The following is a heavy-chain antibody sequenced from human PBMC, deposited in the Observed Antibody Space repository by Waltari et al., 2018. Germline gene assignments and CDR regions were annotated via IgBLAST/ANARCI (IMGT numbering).Heavy chain of an antibody. J-gene: IGHJ3*02. V-gene: IGHV4-38-2*01. CDR2: IYHSGST. Sequence: QVQLQESGPGLVKPSETLSLTCAVSGYSISSGYYWGWIRQPPGKGLEWIGSIYHSGSTYYNPSLKSRVTISVDTSKNQFSLKLSSVTAADTAVYYCATLPEGYYDSSGYREGAFDIWGQGTMVTVSS. CDR3: ATLPEGYYDSSGYREGAFDI. CDR1: GYSISSGYY. D-gene: IGHD3-22*01.